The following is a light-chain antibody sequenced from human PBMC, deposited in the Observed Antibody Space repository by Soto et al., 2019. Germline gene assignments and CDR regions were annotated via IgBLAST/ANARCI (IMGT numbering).Light chain of an antibody. J-gene: IGKJ5*01. V-gene: IGKV1-39*01. CDR3: QQSYSTLSIT. CDR1: ESIARH. CDR2: AAL. Sequence: DIQMTQSPSSLSASVGDRVTITCRASESIARHLNWYQQKPGKAPKLLIYAALSLQNGVPSRFRGGGSGTDFSLTISNLQPEDFATYYSQQSYSTLSITFGQGTRLEIK.